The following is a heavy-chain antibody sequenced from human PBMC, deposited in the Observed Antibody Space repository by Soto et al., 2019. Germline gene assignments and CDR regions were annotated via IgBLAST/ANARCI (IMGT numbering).Heavy chain of an antibody. CDR2: IIPILGIA. V-gene: IGHV1-69*02. Sequence: QVQLVQSGAEVKKPGSSVKVSCKASGGTSSSYTISWVRQAPGQGLEWMGRIIPILGIANYAQKFQGRVTITADKSTSTAYMELSSLRSEDTAVYYCARGPTTYYFDYWGQGTLVTVSS. CDR1: GGTSSSYT. D-gene: IGHD1-26*01. CDR3: ARGPTTYYFDY. J-gene: IGHJ4*02.